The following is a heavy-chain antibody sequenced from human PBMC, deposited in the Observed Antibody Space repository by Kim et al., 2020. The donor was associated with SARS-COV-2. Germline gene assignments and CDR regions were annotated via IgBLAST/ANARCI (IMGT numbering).Heavy chain of an antibody. D-gene: IGHD3-10*01. Sequence: SETLSLTCAVYGGSFSGYYWSWIRQPPGKGLEWIGEINHSGSTNYNPSLKSRVTISVDTSKNQFSLKLSSVTAADTAVYYCARGDRDYYGSGSLAQDLYYFDYWGQGTLVTVSS. V-gene: IGHV4-34*01. CDR3: ARGDRDYYGSGSLAQDLYYFDY. CDR1: GGSFSGYY. CDR2: INHSGST. J-gene: IGHJ4*02.